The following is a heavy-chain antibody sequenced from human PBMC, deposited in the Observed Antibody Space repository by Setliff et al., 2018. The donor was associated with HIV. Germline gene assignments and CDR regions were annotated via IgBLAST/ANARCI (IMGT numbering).Heavy chain of an antibody. CDR1: GYTFSSYG. Sequence: GASVKVSCKASGYTFSSYGISWVRQAPGQGVEWMGWISAYNGNTNYAQKLQGRVTMTTDTSTSTAYMGLRSLRSDDMAVYYCARGYYNFWSGYYDSRFPNPIDAFDIWGQGTMVTVS. CDR2: ISAYNGNT. CDR3: ARGYYNFWSGYYDSRFPNPIDAFDI. V-gene: IGHV1-18*03. D-gene: IGHD3-3*01. J-gene: IGHJ3*02.